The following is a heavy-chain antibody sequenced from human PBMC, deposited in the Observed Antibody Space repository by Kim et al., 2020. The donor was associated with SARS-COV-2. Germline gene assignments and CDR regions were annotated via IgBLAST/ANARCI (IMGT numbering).Heavy chain of an antibody. J-gene: IGHJ3*02. Sequence: KGRFTISRDNAKNSLYLQMNSLRAEDTAVYYCARDGSYYYDSSGMGAFDIWGQGTMVTVSS. D-gene: IGHD3-22*01. CDR3: ARDGSYYYDSSGMGAFDI. V-gene: IGHV3-11*01.